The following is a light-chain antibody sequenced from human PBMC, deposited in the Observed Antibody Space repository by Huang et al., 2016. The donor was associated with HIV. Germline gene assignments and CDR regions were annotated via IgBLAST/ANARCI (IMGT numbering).Light chain of an antibody. CDR2: GGA. Sequence: AIQLTQSPSSVSASVGDRVTVTCRASQAIGRSLSWYQHKPGKAPTLLIYGGAILQSGLSPGFSGNGSGTDFSLTISSLRSEDFATYFCQQLRSYPLTFGGGTDV. V-gene: IGKV1-13*02. J-gene: IGKJ4*01. CDR1: QAIGRS. CDR3: QQLRSYPLT.